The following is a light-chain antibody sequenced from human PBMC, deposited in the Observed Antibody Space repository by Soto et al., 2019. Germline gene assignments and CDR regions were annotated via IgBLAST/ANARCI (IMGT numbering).Light chain of an antibody. CDR3: QQYGSSPPWT. CDR1: QSLSSNY. J-gene: IGKJ1*01. CDR2: GAS. Sequence: EIVLTQSPGTLSLSPGERATLSCRASQSLSSNYLAWYQQKPGQAPRLLIYGASSRATGIPDRFSGSGSGTDFTLTINRLEPEDFAVYYCQQYGSSPPWTFGQGTKVDIK. V-gene: IGKV3-20*01.